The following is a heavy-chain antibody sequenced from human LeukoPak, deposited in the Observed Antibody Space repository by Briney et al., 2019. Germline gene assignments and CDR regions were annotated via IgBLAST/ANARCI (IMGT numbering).Heavy chain of an antibody. D-gene: IGHD3-22*01. CDR2: IYYSGST. CDR1: GGSISSSSYY. J-gene: IGHJ4*02. Sequence: SETLSLTCTVSGGSISSSSYYWGWIRQPPGKGLEWIGSIYYSGSTYYNPSLKSRVTISVDTSKNQFSLKLSSVTAADTAVYYCASPNYYDSSGYYWAFDYWGQGTLVTVSS. V-gene: IGHV4-39*07. CDR3: ASPNYYDSSGYYWAFDY.